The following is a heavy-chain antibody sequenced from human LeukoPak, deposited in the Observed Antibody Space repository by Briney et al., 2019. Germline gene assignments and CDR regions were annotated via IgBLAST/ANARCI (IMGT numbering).Heavy chain of an antibody. D-gene: IGHD2-15*01. CDR2: IYHSGST. V-gene: IGHV4-38-2*02. Sequence: PSETLSLTCTVSGYSISSGYYWGGIRPPPGKGLGWIGSIYHSGSTYYNPSLKSRVTISVDTSKNQFSLKLSSVTAADTAVYYCARGMPLGYCSGGSCRFDYWGQGTLVTVSS. CDR3: ARGMPLGYCSGGSCRFDY. CDR1: GYSISSGYY. J-gene: IGHJ4*02.